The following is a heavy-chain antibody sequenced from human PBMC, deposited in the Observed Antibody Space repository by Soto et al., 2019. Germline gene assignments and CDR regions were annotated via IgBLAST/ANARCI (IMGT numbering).Heavy chain of an antibody. D-gene: IGHD3-16*01. CDR3: AKVVGDAIDYYDF. V-gene: IGHV3-23*01. J-gene: IGHJ4*02. Sequence: GFLRLFRAGAEFTFCRCALDWVRQAPGKGLEWVSGISGNGGSTYYADSVKGRFTISRDTSKNTLYLQMDSLGAEDTAIFYCAKVVGDAIDYYDFWGQGTLVPVSS. CDR1: EFTFCRCA. CDR2: ISGNGGST.